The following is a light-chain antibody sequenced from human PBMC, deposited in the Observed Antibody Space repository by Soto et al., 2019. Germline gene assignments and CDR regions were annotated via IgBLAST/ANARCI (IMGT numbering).Light chain of an antibody. CDR3: QVWDSSSDRV. CDR2: DDS. CDR1: NIESHS. V-gene: IGLV3-21*02. Sequence: SYELTQPPSVSLAPGQTARIPCGGNNIESHSVHWYQQKPGQAPMVVVYDDSDRPSGIPERFSGSNSGNTATLTISRVEAGDEADYYCQVWDSSSDRVFGGGTKLTVL. J-gene: IGLJ3*02.